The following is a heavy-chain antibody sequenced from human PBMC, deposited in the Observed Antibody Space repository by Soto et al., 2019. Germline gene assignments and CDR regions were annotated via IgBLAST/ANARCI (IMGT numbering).Heavy chain of an antibody. CDR1: GGTFSSYA. Sequence: QVQLVQSGAEVKKPGSSVKVSCKASGGTFSSYAISWVRQAPGQGLEWMGGIIPIFGTANYAQKFQGRVTITADESTSTAYMELSCLRSEDTAVYYCARDSNPLFCSSTSCYSTLLDYWGQGTLVTVSS. CDR3: ARDSNPLFCSSTSCYSTLLDY. CDR2: IIPIFGTA. J-gene: IGHJ4*02. D-gene: IGHD2-2*01. V-gene: IGHV1-69*01.